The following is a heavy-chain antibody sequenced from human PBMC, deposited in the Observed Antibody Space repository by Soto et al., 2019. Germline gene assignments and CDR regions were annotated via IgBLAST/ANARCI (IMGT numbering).Heavy chain of an antibody. J-gene: IGHJ3*02. Sequence: GESLKISCAASGFTFSSYSMNWVRQAPGKGLEWVSYISSSSTIYYADSVKGRFTISRDNAKNSLYLQMNSLRAEDTAVYYCARTYGSEDAFDIWGQGTMVTVSS. CDR2: ISSSSTI. D-gene: IGHD3-10*01. V-gene: IGHV3-48*01. CDR1: GFTFSSYS. CDR3: ARTYGSEDAFDI.